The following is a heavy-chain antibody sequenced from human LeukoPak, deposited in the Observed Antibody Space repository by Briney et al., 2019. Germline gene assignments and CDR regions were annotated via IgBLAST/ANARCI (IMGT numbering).Heavy chain of an antibody. Sequence: SETLSLTCTVSGGSISSGGYYWSWIRQHPGKGLEWIGYIYYSGSTYYNPSLKSRVTISVDTSKNQFSPKLSSVTAADTAVYYCARDHKYYYDSSGYFLEDWGQGTLVTVSS. D-gene: IGHD3-22*01. V-gene: IGHV4-31*03. CDR2: IYYSGST. CDR1: GGSISSGGYY. J-gene: IGHJ4*02. CDR3: ARDHKYYYDSSGYFLED.